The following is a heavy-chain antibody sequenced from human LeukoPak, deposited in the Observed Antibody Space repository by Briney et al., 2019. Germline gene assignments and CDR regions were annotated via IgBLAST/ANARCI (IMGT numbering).Heavy chain of an antibody. CDR1: GYTFTGYY. V-gene: IGHV1-2*02. D-gene: IGHD3-10*01. CDR2: INPYTGAT. CDR3: ARRSKILLALDF. J-gene: IGHJ4*02. Sequence: ASVKVSCKASGYTFTGYYMHWVRQAPGQGLEWMGWINPYTGATSSAQKFQGRVTLTRDTSISTAYMELNTLRSDDTAMYYCARRSKILLALDFWGQGTLVTVSS.